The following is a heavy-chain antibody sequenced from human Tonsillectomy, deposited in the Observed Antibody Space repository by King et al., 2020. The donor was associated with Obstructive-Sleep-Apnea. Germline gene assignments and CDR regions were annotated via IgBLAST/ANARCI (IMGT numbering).Heavy chain of an antibody. D-gene: IGHD4-17*01. J-gene: IGHJ4*02. CDR2: ISYDGRYK. V-gene: IGHV3-30*04. CDR3: ATYGDYPGSSFDY. Sequence: VQLVESGGGVVQPGRSLRLSCAASGFTFSTYEMHWVRQAPGKGLEWVAVISYDGRYKYYADSVKGRFTISRDNSKNTLSLQMNSLTTEDTAVFYCATYGDYPGSSFDYWGQGTLVTVSS. CDR1: GFTFSTYE.